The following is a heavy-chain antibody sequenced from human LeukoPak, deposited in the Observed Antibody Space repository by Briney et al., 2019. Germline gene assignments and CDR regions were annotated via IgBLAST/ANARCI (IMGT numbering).Heavy chain of an antibody. CDR1: GYTFTAYY. CDR2: INPNGGAS. J-gene: IGHJ4*02. Sequence: ASVKVSCKASGYTFTAYYIHWVRQAPGQGLEWMGWINPNGGASKYVRKFQGRVTMTRDTSISTAYMELSRLRSDDTAVYYCARYGDCSNGVCYHDFWGQGTLVTVSS. V-gene: IGHV1-2*02. CDR3: ARYGDCSNGVCYHDF. D-gene: IGHD2-8*01.